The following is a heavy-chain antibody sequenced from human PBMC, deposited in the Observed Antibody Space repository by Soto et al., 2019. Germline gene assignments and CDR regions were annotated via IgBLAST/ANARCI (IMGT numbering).Heavy chain of an antibody. CDR3: AKDLFPGRDSLYGLDV. V-gene: IGHV3-23*01. CDR2: ISGSGGST. Sequence: GESLKISCAASGFTFNTYAMSWVRQAPGKGLEWVSSISGSGGSTYYADSVKGRFTISRDNSKNTLFLQMISLRAEDTALYYCAKDLFPGRDSLYGLDVWGQGTTVTVSS. D-gene: IGHD3-10*01. CDR1: GFTFNTYA. J-gene: IGHJ6*02.